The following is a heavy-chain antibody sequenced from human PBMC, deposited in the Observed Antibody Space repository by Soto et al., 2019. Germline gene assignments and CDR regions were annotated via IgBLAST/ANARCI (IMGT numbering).Heavy chain of an antibody. V-gene: IGHV6-1*01. CDR3: AREFPYYVSSDSYLDY. J-gene: IGHJ4*02. D-gene: IGHD3-16*01. CDR1: RDSVSGNSAA. CDR2: TYYRSRWYN. Sequence: SQTLSLTCAISRDSVSGNSAASNWIRQSPSRGLEWLGRTYYRSRWYNGYAVSVKSQITVTPDTSKNQFSLHLNSVTPEDTAVYSGAREFPYYVSSDSYLDYWGQGALVTVSS.